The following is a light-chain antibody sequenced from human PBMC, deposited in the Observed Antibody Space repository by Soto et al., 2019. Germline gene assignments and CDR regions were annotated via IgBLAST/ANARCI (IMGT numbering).Light chain of an antibody. CDR2: KAS. Sequence: DIQMTQSPSTLSASVGDRVTITCRASQSISSWLAWYPQKPGKAPKLLIYKASSLESGVPSRFSGSGSGTEFTLTISSRQPDDFATYYCQQYNSYWTFGQGTKVEIK. CDR1: QSISSW. V-gene: IGKV1-5*03. CDR3: QQYNSYWT. J-gene: IGKJ1*01.